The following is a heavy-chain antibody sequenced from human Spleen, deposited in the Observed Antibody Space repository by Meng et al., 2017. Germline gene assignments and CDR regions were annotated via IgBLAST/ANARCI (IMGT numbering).Heavy chain of an antibody. V-gene: IGHV3-74*01. Sequence: VRLVESGGGVFQPGRSLSLSCAAPGFPFNGYWRNWVRQAPGKGLVWVSRIISDGSSTRYADSVKGRFTISSDNAKNTLYLQMNSLRGADTAVYYCARAVGATSSYAFDVWGQGTMVTVSS. J-gene: IGHJ3*01. CDR1: GFPFNGYW. D-gene: IGHD1-26*01. CDR3: ARAVGATSSYAFDV. CDR2: IISDGSST.